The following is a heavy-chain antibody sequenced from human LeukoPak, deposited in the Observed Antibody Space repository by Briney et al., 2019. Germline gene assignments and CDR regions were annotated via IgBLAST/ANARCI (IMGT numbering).Heavy chain of an antibody. Sequence: GGSLRLSCAASGFTFSSYWMHWVRHAPGKGLVWVSRINSDGSSTSYADSVKGRFTISRDNAKNTLYLQMNSLRAEDTAVYYCAAGGTSFYYYMDVWGKGTTVTVSS. CDR3: AAGGTSFYYYMDV. CDR2: INSDGSST. CDR1: GFTFSSYW. J-gene: IGHJ6*03. V-gene: IGHV3-74*01. D-gene: IGHD2-2*01.